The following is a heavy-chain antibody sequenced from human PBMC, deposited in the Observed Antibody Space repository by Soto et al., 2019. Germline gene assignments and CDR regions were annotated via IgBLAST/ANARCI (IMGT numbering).Heavy chain of an antibody. J-gene: IGHJ6*03. CDR3: ARDRYYGSGSIPYYYMDV. V-gene: IGHV1-3*01. CDR1: GYTFTSYA. CDR2: INAGNGNT. D-gene: IGHD3-10*01. Sequence: GASVKVSCKASGYTFTSYAMHWVRQAPGQRLEWMGWINAGNGNTKYSQKFQGRVTITRDTSASTAYMELSSLRSEDTAVYYCARDRYYGSGSIPYYYMDVWGKGTTVTVSS.